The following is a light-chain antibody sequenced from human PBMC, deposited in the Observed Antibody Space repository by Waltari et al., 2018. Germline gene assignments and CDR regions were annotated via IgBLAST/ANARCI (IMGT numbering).Light chain of an antibody. CDR3: AAWDDDLNGRV. CDR1: GSNLATTP. V-gene: IGLV1-44*01. CDR2: STN. J-gene: IGLJ2*01. Sequence: QSVLTQPPSASGTPGQRVTISCSGRGSNLATTPVNWYQLLPGMAPKLLIYSTNKRLSGVPDRFSGFKSGTSASLAISGLQSEDEADYYCAAWDDDLNGRVFGGGTTLTVL.